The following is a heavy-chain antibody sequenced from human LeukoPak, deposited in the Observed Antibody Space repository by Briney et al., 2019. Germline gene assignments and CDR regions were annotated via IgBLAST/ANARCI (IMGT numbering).Heavy chain of an antibody. J-gene: IGHJ6*04. CDR1: GFTLRSYV. V-gene: IGHV3-48*03. CDR2: ISSSGSTI. D-gene: IGHD3-10*02. Sequence: PGGSLRLSCAASGFTLRSYVMNWVRQAPGKGLEWVSYISSSGSTIYYADSVKGRFTISRDNAKNSLYLQMNSLRAEDTAVYYCAELGITMIGGVWGKGTTVTISS. CDR3: AELGITMIGGV.